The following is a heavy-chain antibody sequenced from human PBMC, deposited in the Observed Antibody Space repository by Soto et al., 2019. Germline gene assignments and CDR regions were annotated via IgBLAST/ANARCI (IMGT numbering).Heavy chain of an antibody. D-gene: IGHD5-12*01. CDR1: GYNFNTYW. V-gene: IGHV5-51*01. Sequence: PGESLKISCEGSGYNFNTYWIGWVRQMPGKGLEWMALIYPGDSDTRYSPSFEGQVTPSVDRSISTAYLQWSSLKASDTAIYYCATSTVSYVDIVSSTTRGYFDHWGQGTLVTVSS. J-gene: IGHJ4*02. CDR2: IYPGDSDT. CDR3: ATSTVSYVDIVSSTTRGYFDH.